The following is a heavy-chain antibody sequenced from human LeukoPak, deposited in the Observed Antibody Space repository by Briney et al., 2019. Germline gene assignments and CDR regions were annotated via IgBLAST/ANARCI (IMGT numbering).Heavy chain of an antibody. CDR2: IYYSGST. Sequence: SETLSLTCTVSGDSVSSGNYYWSWIRQPPGKGLEWIGYIYYSGSTYYNPSLKSRVTISVDTSKNQFSLKLSSVTAADTAVYYCARVTKLGILVDYWGQGTLVTVSS. J-gene: IGHJ4*02. D-gene: IGHD7-27*01. V-gene: IGHV4-30-4*08. CDR3: ARVTKLGILVDY. CDR1: GDSVSSGNYY.